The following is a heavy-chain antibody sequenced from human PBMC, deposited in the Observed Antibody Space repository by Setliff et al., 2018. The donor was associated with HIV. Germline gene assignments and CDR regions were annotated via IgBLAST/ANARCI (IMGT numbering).Heavy chain of an antibody. V-gene: IGHV4-39*01. J-gene: IGHJ5*02. Sequence: KASETLSLTCTVSGDSIISSRNFWGWIRQPPGKGLEWIGSIYYSGSTYYNPSLKSRVTISVDTSKNQFSLKLSSVTAADTAVYYCARHVVVVITVPNWFDPWGQGTLVTVSS. CDR3: ARHVVVVITVPNWFDP. CDR2: IYYSGST. D-gene: IGHD3-22*01. CDR1: GDSIISSRNF.